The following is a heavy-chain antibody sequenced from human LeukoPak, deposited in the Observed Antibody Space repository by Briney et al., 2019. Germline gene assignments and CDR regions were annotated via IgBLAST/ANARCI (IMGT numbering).Heavy chain of an antibody. Sequence: PGGSLRLSCAASGFTFSSYSMNWVCQAPGKGLEWVSSISSSSSYIYYADSVKGRFTISRDNSKNTLYLQMNSLRAEDTAVYYCAKGVPAAITYWGQGTLVTVSS. CDR3: AKGVPAAITY. D-gene: IGHD2-2*02. J-gene: IGHJ4*02. V-gene: IGHV3-21*01. CDR2: ISSSSSYI. CDR1: GFTFSSYS.